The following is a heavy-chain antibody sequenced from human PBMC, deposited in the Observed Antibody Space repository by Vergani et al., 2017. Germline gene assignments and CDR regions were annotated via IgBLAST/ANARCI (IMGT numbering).Heavy chain of an antibody. CDR3: AKGDSGTFRAKFDY. Sequence: EVQLVESGGVVVQPGGSLRLSCAASGFTFDDHTMHWVRQPPGKGLEWVSLISWDGVITYYADSVKGRFTISRDNSKNSLYLQMNSLRTEDTAFYYCAKGDSGTFRAKFDYWGQGTLVTVSS. V-gene: IGHV3-43*01. CDR2: ISWDGVIT. CDR1: GFTFDDHT. D-gene: IGHD1-26*01. J-gene: IGHJ4*02.